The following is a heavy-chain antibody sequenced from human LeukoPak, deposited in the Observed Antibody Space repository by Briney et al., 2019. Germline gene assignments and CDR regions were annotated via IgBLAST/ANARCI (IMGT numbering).Heavy chain of an antibody. J-gene: IGHJ4*02. CDR3: ARGPYNYDSSGYLNY. Sequence: PGGSLRLSCAASGFTFSSYWMSWVRQAPGKGLEWVANIKQDGSEKYYVDSVKGRFTISRDNAKNSLYLQMNSLRAEDTAVYYCARGPYNYDSSGYLNYWGQGTLVTVSS. D-gene: IGHD3-22*01. V-gene: IGHV3-7*01. CDR2: IKQDGSEK. CDR1: GFTFSSYW.